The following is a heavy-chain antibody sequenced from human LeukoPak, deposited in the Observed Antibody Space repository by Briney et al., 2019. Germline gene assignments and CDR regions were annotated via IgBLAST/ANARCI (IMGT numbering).Heavy chain of an antibody. D-gene: IGHD5-12*01. Sequence: PEALSLTCTVSGGSLSSYYLSWIRPPPGKGLEWIGYIYYSGSTSYNPSLRSRVTISVDTSSNKFSLILTSMTAADTAVYYCARGTKTGYTDYDCNYWGQGSLVTVSS. CDR2: IYYSGST. CDR1: GGSLSSYY. J-gene: IGHJ4*02. V-gene: IGHV4-59*01. CDR3: ARGTKTGYTDYDCNY.